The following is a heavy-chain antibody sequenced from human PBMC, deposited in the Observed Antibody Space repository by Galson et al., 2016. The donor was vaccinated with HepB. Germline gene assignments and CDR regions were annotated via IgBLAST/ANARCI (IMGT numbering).Heavy chain of an antibody. CDR3: ARATSGWPTYYLDF. J-gene: IGHJ4*02. CDR2: IWYDGGNQ. Sequence: SLRLSCATSGFSLSSHAMHWVRQAPGRGLEWVAVIWYDGGNQFYADSVRDRFTISRDMSKTTVFLQMTSLRVDDTAVYYCARATSGWPTYYLDFWGQGTLVSVSS. D-gene: IGHD6-25*01. CDR1: GFSLSSHA. V-gene: IGHV3-33*01.